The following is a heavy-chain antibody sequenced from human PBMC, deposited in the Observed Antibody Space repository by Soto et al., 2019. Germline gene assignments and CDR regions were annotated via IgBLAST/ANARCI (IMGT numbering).Heavy chain of an antibody. Sequence: AAPLRVSCAATGSTFSLYAMTWVRQGRGKGLVWVSAVTANGGSTYSADSVKGRFTISRDNSKNTLFLQMNSLRAEDTAVYYCASLGVGDWANYYYYYGMDVWGQGTTVTVSS. V-gene: IGHV3-23*01. CDR3: ASLGVGDWANYYYYYGMDV. CDR2: VTANGGST. D-gene: IGHD2-21*02. CDR1: GSTFSLYA. J-gene: IGHJ6*02.